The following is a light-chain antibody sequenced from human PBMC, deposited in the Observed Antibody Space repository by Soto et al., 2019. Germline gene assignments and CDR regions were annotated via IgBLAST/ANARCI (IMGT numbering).Light chain of an antibody. CDR2: VAS. J-gene: IGKJ3*01. Sequence: EILLTQSPGTLSLSPGERATLSCRASQSVTSTYLAWYQQRPGQAPKLLMYVASTRATGIPDRFSGSGSGTDFTLTISSLEPEDVAVYYCQHYDTSPPGFSFGPGTKVEIK. CDR1: QSVTSTY. CDR3: QHYDTSPPGFS. V-gene: IGKV3-20*01.